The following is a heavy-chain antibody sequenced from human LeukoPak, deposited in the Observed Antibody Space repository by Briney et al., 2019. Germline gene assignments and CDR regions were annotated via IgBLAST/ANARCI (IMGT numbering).Heavy chain of an antibody. CDR1: GNSISSGDNY. V-gene: IGHV4-61*02. J-gene: IGHJ6*03. CDR2: IYTSGST. CDR3: ARETSQKGAHYMDV. D-gene: IGHD3-16*01. Sequence: SETLSLTCTVSGNSISSGDNYWSWIRQPAGKGLEWIGRIYTSGSTNYNPSLKSRVTISVDTSKNQFSLKLSSVTAADTAVYYCARETSQKGAHYMDVWGKGTTVTISS.